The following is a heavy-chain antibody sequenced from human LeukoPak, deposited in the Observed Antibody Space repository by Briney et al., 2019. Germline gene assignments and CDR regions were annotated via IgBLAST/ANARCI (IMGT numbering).Heavy chain of an antibody. CDR2: IYDSEST. Sequence: SETLSLNCTVSGFSISSYYWSWIRQPPGKGLEWIGYIYDSESTNYNPSLKSRVTISVDTSKNQFSLKLSSVTAADTAVYYCARHAGITMVRGVSLYYYYYMDVWGKGTTVTISS. D-gene: IGHD3-10*01. CDR1: GFSISSYY. CDR3: ARHAGITMVRGVSLYYYYYMDV. J-gene: IGHJ6*03. V-gene: IGHV4-59*08.